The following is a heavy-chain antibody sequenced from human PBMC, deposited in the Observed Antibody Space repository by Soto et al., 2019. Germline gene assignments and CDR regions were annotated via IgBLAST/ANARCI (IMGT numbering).Heavy chain of an antibody. CDR1: GYTFTSYD. Sequence: GASVKVSCKASGYTFTSYDINWVRQATGQGLEWMGWMNPNSGNTGYAQKFQGRVTMTRNTSISTAYMELSSLRSEDTAVYYCARDTYYDFWSGYPRFDPWGQGTLVTVSS. D-gene: IGHD3-3*01. J-gene: IGHJ5*02. CDR3: ARDTYYDFWSGYPRFDP. CDR2: MNPNSGNT. V-gene: IGHV1-8*01.